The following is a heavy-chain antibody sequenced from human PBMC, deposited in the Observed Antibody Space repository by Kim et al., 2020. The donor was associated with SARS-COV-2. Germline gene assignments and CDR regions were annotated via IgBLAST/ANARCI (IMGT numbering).Heavy chain of an antibody. CDR3: ARGRYYYDF. V-gene: IGHV2-70*19. J-gene: IGHJ4*02. Sequence: ADNHDHTSLKTRLTISKDTSKNQVFLTMTNMDPVDTATYYCARGRYYYDFWGQGTLVTVSS. CDR2: ADN.